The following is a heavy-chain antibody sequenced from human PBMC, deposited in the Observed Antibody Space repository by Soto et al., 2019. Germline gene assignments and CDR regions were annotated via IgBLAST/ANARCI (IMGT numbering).Heavy chain of an antibody. D-gene: IGHD3-22*01. Sequence: SETLSLTCAVYGGSFSGYYWSWIRQPPGKGLEWIGEINHSGSTNYNPSLKSRVTISAATSKNQFSLKLSFVTAADTAVYYCARDISYYYDSSGYLFDYWGQGTLVTVSS. CDR1: GGSFSGYY. CDR2: INHSGST. CDR3: ARDISYYYDSSGYLFDY. V-gene: IGHV4-34*01. J-gene: IGHJ4*02.